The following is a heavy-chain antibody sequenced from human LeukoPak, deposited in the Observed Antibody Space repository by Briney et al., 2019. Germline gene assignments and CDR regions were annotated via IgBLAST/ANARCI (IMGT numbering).Heavy chain of an antibody. V-gene: IGHV3-48*03. J-gene: IGHJ4*02. D-gene: IGHD6-13*01. CDR2: ISSSGSTI. CDR3: ARISGAAAQHFDY. CDR1: GFTFSSSA. Sequence: GGSLRLSCAASGFTFSSSAMNWVRQAPGKGLEWVSYISSSGSTIYYADSVKGRFAISRDNAKKSLYLQMNSLRAEDTAVYYCARISGAAAQHFDYWGQGTLVTVSS.